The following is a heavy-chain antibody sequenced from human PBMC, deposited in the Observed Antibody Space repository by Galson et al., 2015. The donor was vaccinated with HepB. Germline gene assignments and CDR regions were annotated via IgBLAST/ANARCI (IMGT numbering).Heavy chain of an antibody. V-gene: IGHV1-18*01. CDR1: GYTFTSYG. J-gene: IGHJ4*02. D-gene: IGHD3-10*01. CDR2: ISAYNGNT. Sequence: SVKVSCKASGYTFTSYGISWVRQAPGQGLEWMGWISAYNGNTNYAQKLQGRVTMTTDTSTSTAYMELRSLRADDTAVYYCARGMYYYGSGSYYNHGRFDYLGQWTLVNVSS. CDR3: ARGMYYYGSGSYYNHGRFDY.